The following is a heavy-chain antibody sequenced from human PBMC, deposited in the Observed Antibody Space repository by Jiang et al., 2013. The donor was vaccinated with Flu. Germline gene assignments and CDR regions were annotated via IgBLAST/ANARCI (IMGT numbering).Heavy chain of an antibody. J-gene: IGHJ4*02. CDR2: IYYSGST. Sequence: LLKPSETLSLTCTVSGGSVSSGSYYWSWIRQPPGKGLEWIGYIYYSGSTNYNPSLKSRVTISVDTSKNQFSLKLSSVTAADTAVYYCAGGASVTSVLKHKYYFDYWGQGTLVTVSS. V-gene: IGHV4-61*01. CDR1: GGSVSSGSYY. CDR3: AGGASVTSVLKHKYYFDY. D-gene: IGHD4-11*01.